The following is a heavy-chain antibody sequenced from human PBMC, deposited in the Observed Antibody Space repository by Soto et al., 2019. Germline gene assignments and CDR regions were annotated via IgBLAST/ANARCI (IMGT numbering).Heavy chain of an antibody. V-gene: IGHV4-4*07. J-gene: IGHJ5*02. CDR1: GGAISGYY. Sequence: SETLSLTCTVSGGAISGYYWTWVRQPAGKGLEWIGRIYSSGGTKYNPSLKGRVDMSLDMSKNQFYLRLSSVTAADTAVYYCARGQRFSDSFDPWGQGTLVTVSS. D-gene: IGHD3-3*01. CDR3: ARGQRFSDSFDP. CDR2: IYSSGGT.